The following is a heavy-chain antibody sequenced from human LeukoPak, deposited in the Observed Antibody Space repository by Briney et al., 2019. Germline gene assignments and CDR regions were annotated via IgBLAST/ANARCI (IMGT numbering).Heavy chain of an antibody. D-gene: IGHD1-26*01. Sequence: PSETLSLTCAVYGGSFSDYYWIRQPPGKGLEWIGEINHSGSTYYNPSLKSRVTISVDRSKNQFSLKLSSVTAADTAVYYCARDAVGATGGAFDIWGQGTMVTVSS. CDR3: ARDAVGATGGAFDI. CDR1: GGSFSDYY. J-gene: IGHJ3*02. V-gene: IGHV4-34*01. CDR2: INHSGST.